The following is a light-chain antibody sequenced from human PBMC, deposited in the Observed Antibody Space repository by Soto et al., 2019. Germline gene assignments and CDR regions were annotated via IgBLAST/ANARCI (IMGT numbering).Light chain of an antibody. J-gene: IGKJ1*01. V-gene: IGKV3-20*01. CDR1: ESISSTY. Sequence: EIVLTQSPGTLSLSPGDRATLSCRANESISSTYLAWYQQKPGQAPRLLIFGASSRATGIPDRFSGSGSGTDFTLTISRLDPEDFAVYYCQQYYSSPRTFGLGTKVDIK. CDR2: GAS. CDR3: QQYYSSPRT.